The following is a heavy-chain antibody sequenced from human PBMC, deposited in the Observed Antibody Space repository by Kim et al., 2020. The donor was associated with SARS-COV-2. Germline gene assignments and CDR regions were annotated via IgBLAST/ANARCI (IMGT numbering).Heavy chain of an antibody. D-gene: IGHD6-13*01. CDR3: ARAMSKAAPGTNFDF. J-gene: IGHJ4*02. CDR1: GGSISIIDYY. V-gene: IGHV4-39*01. Sequence: SETLSLTCTVSGGSISIIDYYWGWIRQPPGKGLEWIGTIYYSGSTYYNPSLKSRVTISVDTSKNQFSLRLTSVTAADTAVYYCARAMSKAAPGTNFDFWGQGTLVTVSS. CDR2: IYYSGST.